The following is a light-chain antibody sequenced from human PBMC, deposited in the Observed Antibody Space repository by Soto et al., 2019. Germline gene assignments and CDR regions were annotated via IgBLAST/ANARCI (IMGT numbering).Light chain of an antibody. CDR2: ETS. V-gene: IGKV3-11*01. J-gene: IGKJ3*01. CDR3: QHRIKWPPIFT. CDR1: QSVSSY. Sequence: EIVLTQSPATLSLSPGERATLSCRASQSVSSYLAWYQQKPGQAPRLLIYETSNRATGIPARFSGSASGTDFTLTISSLESEDFAVYYCQHRIKWPPIFTFGPGTKLDIK.